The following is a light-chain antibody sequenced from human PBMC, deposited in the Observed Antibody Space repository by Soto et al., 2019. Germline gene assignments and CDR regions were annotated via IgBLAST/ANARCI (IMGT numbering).Light chain of an antibody. CDR1: QIVSTNW. J-gene: IGKJ1*01. CDR3: QQFDSSWT. V-gene: IGKV3-20*01. Sequence: EIVLTQSPGTLSLSPGERATLSCRASQIVSTNWLAWYQQKPGQAPILLIYDASRRATGIPDRFSGSWCGTDFTLTIRRLEPEDFAVYYCQQFDSSWTFGQVTKVEMK. CDR2: DAS.